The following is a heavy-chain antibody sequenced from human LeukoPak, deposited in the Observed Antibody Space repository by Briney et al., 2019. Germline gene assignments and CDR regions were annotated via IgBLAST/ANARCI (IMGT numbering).Heavy chain of an antibody. CDR1: GSSITSVSHY. D-gene: IGHD3-16*01. J-gene: IGHJ4*02. CDR3: ARRWGNIVGVTYEY. Sequence: SESLSLTCTISGSSITSVSHYWGWIRQPPGKGLEWIGDIYYTGSTYYSPSLRSRVTMSVHTSENQFSLRLNSVTAVDTAVYYCARRWGNIVGVTYEYWGQGTLVTVSS. CDR2: IYYTGST. V-gene: IGHV4-39*01.